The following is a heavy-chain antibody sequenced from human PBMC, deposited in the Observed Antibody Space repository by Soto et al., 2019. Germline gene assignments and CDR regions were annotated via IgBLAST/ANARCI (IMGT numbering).Heavy chain of an antibody. CDR1: GGSFSGYY. J-gene: IGHJ5*02. CDR3: ARGDYYGSGSLAKFDP. D-gene: IGHD3-10*01. CDR2: INHSGST. V-gene: IGHV4-34*01. Sequence: SETLSLTCAVYGGSFSGYYWSWIRQPPGKGLEWIGEINHSGSTNYNPSLKSRVTISVDTSKNQFSLKLSSVTAADTAVYYCARGDYYGSGSLAKFDPWGQGTLVTVSS.